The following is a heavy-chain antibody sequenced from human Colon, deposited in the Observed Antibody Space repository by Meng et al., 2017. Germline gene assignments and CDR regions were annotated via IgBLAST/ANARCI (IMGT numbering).Heavy chain of an antibody. CDR3: ARDHWGSGYY. V-gene: IGHV3-74*01. CDR2: INVDGTIT. Sequence: GALRLSCAASGFTFSGYWMLWVRQAPGKGLVWVSRINVDGTITDYADSVKGRFTISRDNTKNTVYLQMNSLRAEDTAVYYCARDHWGSGYYWGQGTLVTVSS. D-gene: IGHD7-27*01. CDR1: GFTFSGYW. J-gene: IGHJ4*02.